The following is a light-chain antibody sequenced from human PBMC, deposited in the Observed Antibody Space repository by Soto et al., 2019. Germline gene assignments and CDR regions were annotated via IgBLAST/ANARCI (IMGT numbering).Light chain of an antibody. J-gene: IGLJ2*01. CDR3: QSFDRRLSGYVV. CDR2: GNN. Sequence: QAVVTQPPSVSGAPGQRVTISCTGSSSNIGAGYDVHWYQQLPGTAPKLLIHGNNNRPTGVPDRFSGSKSGTSASLAITGLQAEDEADYHCQSFDRRLSGYVVFGGGTKLTVL. CDR1: SSNIGAGYD. V-gene: IGLV1-40*01.